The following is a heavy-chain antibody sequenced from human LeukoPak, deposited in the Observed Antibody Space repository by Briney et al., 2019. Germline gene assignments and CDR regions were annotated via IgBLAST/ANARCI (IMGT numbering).Heavy chain of an antibody. CDR3: ARARPDGASYFDY. CDR2: IHRDGSRT. J-gene: IGHJ4*02. Sequence: GGSLRLSCAASGFTFSSHWMHWVRQLPGKGLVRVSRIHRDGSRTNYADSVKGRFTISRDNAKNTLYLQVNSLRAEDTAIYYCARARPDGASYFDYWGQGILVTVSS. D-gene: IGHD3-10*01. CDR1: GFTFSSHW. V-gene: IGHV3-74*01.